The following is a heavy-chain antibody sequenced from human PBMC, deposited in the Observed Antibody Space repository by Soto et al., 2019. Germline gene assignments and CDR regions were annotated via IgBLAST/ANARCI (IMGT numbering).Heavy chain of an antibody. CDR3: SKYPHLRGSGSYYYYYGMAV. J-gene: IGHJ6*02. Sequence: GGSLRLSCAASGFTFSSYAMSWVRQAPGKGLEWVSAISGSGGSTYYADSVKGRFNISRDNSKNTLYLQRNSLRAEDTAVYYCSKYPHLRGSGSYYYYYGMAVWGQGTTVTVSS. CDR1: GFTFSSYA. V-gene: IGHV3-23*01. D-gene: IGHD3-10*01. CDR2: ISGSGGST.